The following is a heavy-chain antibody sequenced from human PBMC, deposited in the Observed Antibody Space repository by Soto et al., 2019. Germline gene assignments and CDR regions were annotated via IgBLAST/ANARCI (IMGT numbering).Heavy chain of an antibody. CDR2: IKSKTDGGTT. Sequence: GGSLRLSFAASGFTFSNAWMSWVRQAPGKGLEWVGRIKSKTDGGTTDYAAPVKGRLTISRDDSKNTLYLQMNSLKTEDTAVYYCTAGLTTVTTRVNDYWGQGTLVTVSS. J-gene: IGHJ4*02. V-gene: IGHV3-15*01. D-gene: IGHD4-17*01. CDR1: GFTFSNAW. CDR3: TAGLTTVTTRVNDY.